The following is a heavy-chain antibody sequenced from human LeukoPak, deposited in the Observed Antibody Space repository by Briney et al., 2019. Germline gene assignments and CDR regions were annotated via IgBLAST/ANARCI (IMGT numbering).Heavy chain of an antibody. D-gene: IGHD2-2*01. CDR1: GGSISTYY. CDR2: IHYSGST. V-gene: IGHV4-59*01. CDR3: ARDHSTYYFDY. Sequence: SETLSLTCTVSGGSISTYYWSWIRQPPGKGLEWIGYIHYSGSTNYNPSLKSRVTISVDTSKNQFSLKLSSVTAADTAVYYCARDHSTYYFDYWGQGSLATVSS. J-gene: IGHJ4*02.